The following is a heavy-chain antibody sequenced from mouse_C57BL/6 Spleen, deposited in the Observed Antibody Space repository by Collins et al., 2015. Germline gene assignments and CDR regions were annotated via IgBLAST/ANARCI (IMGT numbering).Heavy chain of an antibody. D-gene: IGHD3-3*01. CDR3: ARGGTDWYFDV. Sequence: QVQLQQSGPELVKPGASVKISCKASGYSFTSCYIHWVKQRPGQGLEWIGWVFPGSGNTKYNEKFKGKATLTADTSSSTAYMQLSSLTSEDSAVYFCARGGTDWYFDVWGAGTTVTVSS. CDR2: VFPGSGNT. J-gene: IGHJ1*01. CDR1: GYSFTSCY. V-gene: IGHV1-66*01.